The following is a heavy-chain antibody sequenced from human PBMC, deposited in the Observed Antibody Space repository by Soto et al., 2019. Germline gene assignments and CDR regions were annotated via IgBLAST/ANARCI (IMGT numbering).Heavy chain of an antibody. J-gene: IGHJ6*02. CDR2: IYYSGST. D-gene: IGHD3-10*01. V-gene: IGHV4-31*02. CDR3: ARERKIIIYYYGMDV. Sequence: DLEWIGYIYYSGSTYYNPSLKSRVTISVDTSKNQFSLKLSSVTAADTAVYYCARERKIIIYYYGMDVWGQGTTVTVSS.